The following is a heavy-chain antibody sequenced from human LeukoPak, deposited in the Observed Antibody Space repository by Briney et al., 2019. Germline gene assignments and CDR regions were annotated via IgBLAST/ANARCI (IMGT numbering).Heavy chain of an antibody. J-gene: IGHJ4*02. CDR2: IFYSGTT. Sequence: PSETLSLTCTVSGGSISNSDYYWGWIRQPPGKGLEWTASIFYSGTTYFNPSLKSRVTISVDTSKNQFSLNLTSVTAADTAVYYCARHSRSGGYYFDYWGQGTLVIVSS. D-gene: IGHD4-23*01. CDR3: ARHSRSGGYYFDY. CDR1: GGSISNSDYY. V-gene: IGHV4-39*01.